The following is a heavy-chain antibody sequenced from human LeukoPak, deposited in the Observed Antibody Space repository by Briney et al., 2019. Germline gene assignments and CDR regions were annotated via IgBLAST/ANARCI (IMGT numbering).Heavy chain of an antibody. CDR2: IYYSGST. Sequence: PSETLSLTCTVSGASISSGDYYWSWICQSPGKGLEWIGCIYYSGSTSYNPSLKSRVTISVDTSKNQFSLKLTSVTAADTAVYYCARGPNYVWGSYRYFDYWGQGTLVTVSS. CDR3: ARGPNYVWGSYRYFDY. D-gene: IGHD3-16*02. V-gene: IGHV4-30-4*01. CDR1: GASISSGDYY. J-gene: IGHJ4*02.